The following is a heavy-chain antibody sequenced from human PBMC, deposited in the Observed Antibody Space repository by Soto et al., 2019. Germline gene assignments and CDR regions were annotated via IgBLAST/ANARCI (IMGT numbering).Heavy chain of an antibody. V-gene: IGHV1-69*02. Sequence: QVQLEQSGDEVKEPGSSVKVSCQASEGTLSNNRISWVRQAPGQGLEWMGRILPTLFITDYAQKFQGRVTSSADDFTSTAYMELSGLRADDTAVYYCASERLHTEYSHNWVHARLVTVST. CDR3: ASERLHTEYSHN. J-gene: IGHJ1*01. CDR1: EGTLSNNR. CDR2: ILPTLFIT.